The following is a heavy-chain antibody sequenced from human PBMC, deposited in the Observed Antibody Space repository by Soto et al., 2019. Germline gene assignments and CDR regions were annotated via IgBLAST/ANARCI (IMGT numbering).Heavy chain of an antibody. CDR2: IYYSGST. CDR1: GGSISISSYY. V-gene: IGHV4-39*01. Sequence: PSETLPLTCTVSGGSISISSYYLGWIRQPPGKGLEWIGSIYYSGSTYYNPSLKSRVTISVDTSKNQFSLKLSSVTAADTAVYYCARYRREAVEGYTLDNWGQG. J-gene: IGHJ4*02. D-gene: IGHD1-1*01. CDR3: ARYRREAVEGYTLDN.